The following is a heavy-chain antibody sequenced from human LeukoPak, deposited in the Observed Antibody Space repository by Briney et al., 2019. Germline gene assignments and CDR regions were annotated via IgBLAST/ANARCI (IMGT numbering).Heavy chain of an antibody. Sequence: SETLSLTCAVSGGSISSSNWWSWVRQPPGKGLEWIGEIYHSGSTNYNPSLKSRVTISVDTSKNQFSLKLSSVTAADTAVYYCARVTHDTGIVVVPAAIPWFDPWGQGTLVTVSS. V-gene: IGHV4-4*02. CDR3: ARVTHDTGIVVVPAAIPWFDP. J-gene: IGHJ5*02. CDR2: IYHSGST. CDR1: GGSISSSNW. D-gene: IGHD2-2*02.